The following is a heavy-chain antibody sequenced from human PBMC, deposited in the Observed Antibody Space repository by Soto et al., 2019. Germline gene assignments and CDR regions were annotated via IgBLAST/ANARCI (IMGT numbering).Heavy chain of an antibody. CDR3: AGEAAAGPFDI. J-gene: IGHJ3*02. V-gene: IGHV3-48*01. Sequence: GGSLRLSCAASGFTFSSYSMSWVRQAPGKGLEWVSYISSSSSTIYYADSVKGRFTISRDNAKNSLYLQMNSLRAEDTAVYYCAGEAAAGPFDIWGQGTMVTVSS. D-gene: IGHD6-13*01. CDR2: ISSSSSTI. CDR1: GFTFSSYS.